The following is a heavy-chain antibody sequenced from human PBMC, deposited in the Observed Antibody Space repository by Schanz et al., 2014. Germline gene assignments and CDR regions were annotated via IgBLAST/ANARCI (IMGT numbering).Heavy chain of an antibody. J-gene: IGHJ6*02. D-gene: IGHD3-16*01. V-gene: IGHV4-31*03. CDR2: ISYSGST. CDR1: GASISSGGYY. Sequence: QVQLQESGPGLVKPSQTLSLTCTVSGASISSGGYYWDWIRLLPGMGLEWIGYISYSGSTSFNPSLKSRLTMSVDTSKNQFSLRLSSVTAADTAVYYCARHGGIPYYPMDVWGQGTTVTVSS. CDR3: ARHGGIPYYPMDV.